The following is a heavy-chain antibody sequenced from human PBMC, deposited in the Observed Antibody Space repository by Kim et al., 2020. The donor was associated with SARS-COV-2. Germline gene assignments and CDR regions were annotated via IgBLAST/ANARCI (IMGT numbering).Heavy chain of an antibody. Sequence: SETLSLTCTVSGGSLSRCSYYWGWIRQPPGQWLEWIGTANYIGNTYSNPSLKRRATISVATHKYPLSLKLGSVTAADTPYNYSSRHQRYSSGCCDAGYY. CDR1: GGSLSRCSYY. CDR2: ANYIGNT. J-gene: IGHJ6*01. D-gene: IGHD6-19*01. V-gene: IGHV4-39*01. CDR3: SRHQRYSSGCCDAGYY.